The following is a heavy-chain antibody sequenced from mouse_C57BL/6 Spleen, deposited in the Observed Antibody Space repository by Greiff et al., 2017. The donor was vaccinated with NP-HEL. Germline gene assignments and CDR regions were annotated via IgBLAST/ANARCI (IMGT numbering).Heavy chain of an antibody. CDR1: GFTFSSYA. V-gene: IGHV5-9-1*02. CDR2: ISSGGDYI. D-gene: IGHD2-14*01. Sequence: EVMLVESGEGLVKPGGSLKLSCAASGFTFSSYAMSWVRQTPEKRLEWVAYISSGGDYIYYADTVKGRFTISRDNARNTLYLQMSSLKYEDTAMYYCTRDRVRDAMDYWGQGPSVTVSS. J-gene: IGHJ4*01. CDR3: TRDRVRDAMDY.